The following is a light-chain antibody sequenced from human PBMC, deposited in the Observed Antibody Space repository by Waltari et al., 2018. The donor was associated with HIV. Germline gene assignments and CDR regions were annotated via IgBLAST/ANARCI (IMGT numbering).Light chain of an antibody. V-gene: IGKV1-39*01. Sequence: DIQMTQSPSSLSASVGDRVTITCRASQSINSSFNWYQQKPVKAPKVLIYAASSLQSGVPSRFSVSGSGTDFTLTISSLQPEDFATYYCQQSYSTPTFGGGTKVEIK. J-gene: IGKJ4*02. CDR1: QSINSS. CDR2: AAS. CDR3: QQSYSTPT.